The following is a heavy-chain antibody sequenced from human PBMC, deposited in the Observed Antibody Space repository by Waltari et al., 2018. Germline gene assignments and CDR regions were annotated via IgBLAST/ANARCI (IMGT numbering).Heavy chain of an antibody. CDR1: GFTFSSYW. J-gene: IGHJ4*02. V-gene: IGHV3-7*01. Sequence: EVQLVESGGDLVQPGGSLRLSCAASGFTFSSYWMSWVRQAPGKGLEWVANIKQDGSEKYYVDSVKGRFTISRDNAKNSLYLQMNSLRAEDTAVYYCASEGPIAARVFDYWGQGTLVTVSS. D-gene: IGHD6-6*01. CDR2: IKQDGSEK. CDR3: ASEGPIAARVFDY.